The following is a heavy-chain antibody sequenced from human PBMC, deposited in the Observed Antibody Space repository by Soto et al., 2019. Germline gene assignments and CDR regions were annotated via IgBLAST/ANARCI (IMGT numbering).Heavy chain of an antibody. CDR2: ISRDGGTK. Sequence: VQLVESGGGVVQPGRSLRLSCAVSGFTVSTSGMHWVRQAPGKGLEWVAVISRDGGTKYYADSVKGRFTISRDNSRNTLFLEMNSLRGDDMAVYYCTGEVASGYWGQGTLVTVSS. V-gene: IGHV3-30*03. CDR3: TGEVASGY. CDR1: GFTVSTSG. D-gene: IGHD2-8*02. J-gene: IGHJ4*02.